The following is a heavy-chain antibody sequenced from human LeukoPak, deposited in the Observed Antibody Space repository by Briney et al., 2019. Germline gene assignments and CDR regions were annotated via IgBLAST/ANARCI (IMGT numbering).Heavy chain of an antibody. V-gene: IGHV3-7*01. CDR3: ARERREERVKSYCSGGSCFDY. Sequence: GGSLRLSCAASGFTVSSNEMSWVRLAPGKGLEWVANIKQDGSEKYYVDSVKGRFTISRDNAKNSLYLQMNSLRAEDTAVYYCARERREERVKSYCSGGSCFDYWGQGTLVTVSS. J-gene: IGHJ4*02. CDR1: GFTVSSNE. CDR2: IKQDGSEK. D-gene: IGHD2-15*01.